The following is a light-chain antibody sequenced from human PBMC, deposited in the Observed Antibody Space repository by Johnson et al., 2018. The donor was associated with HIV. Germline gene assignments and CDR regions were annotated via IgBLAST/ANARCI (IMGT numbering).Light chain of an antibody. CDR2: DNN. J-gene: IGLJ1*01. CDR3: GTWDSSLRVGV. CDR1: SSNIGNNY. Sequence: QSVLTQPPSVSAAPGQKVTISCSGRSSNIGNNYVSWYQQLPGKAPKLFIFDNNKRPSGIPDRFSGSKSGTSATLGITGLQTGDEADYYCGTWDSSLRVGVFGSGTKIVVL. V-gene: IGLV1-51*01.